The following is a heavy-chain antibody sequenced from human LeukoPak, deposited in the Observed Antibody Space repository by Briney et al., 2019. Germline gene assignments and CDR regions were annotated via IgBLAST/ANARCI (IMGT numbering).Heavy chain of an antibody. D-gene: IGHD4-11*01. CDR2: VDHTGST. J-gene: IGHJ6*03. V-gene: IGHV4-59*01. CDR3: ARGRVSSSTWYSTYYYYFYMDV. Sequence: SETLSLTCSVSDDSITMYYWTWIRQPPGKGLEWIGYVDHTGSTNFNPSRNGPVSISRDTSKNLFALRLRSVTAADTAVYFCARGRVSSSTWYSTYYYYFYMDVWGKGTTVTVSS. CDR1: DDSITMYY.